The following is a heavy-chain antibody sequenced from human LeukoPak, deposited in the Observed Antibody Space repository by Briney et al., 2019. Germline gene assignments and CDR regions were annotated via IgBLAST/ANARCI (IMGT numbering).Heavy chain of an antibody. V-gene: IGHV3-30*18. CDR3: AKDYSRGWYGYYYYYGMDV. CDR1: GFTFSSYG. J-gene: IGHJ6*02. D-gene: IGHD6-19*01. CDR2: ISYDGSNK. Sequence: GGSLRLSCAASGFTFSSYGMHWVRQAPGKGLEWVAVISYDGSNKYYADSVKGRFTISRDNSKNTLYLQMNSLRAEDTAVYYCAKDYSRGWYGYYYYYGMDVWGQGTTVTVSS.